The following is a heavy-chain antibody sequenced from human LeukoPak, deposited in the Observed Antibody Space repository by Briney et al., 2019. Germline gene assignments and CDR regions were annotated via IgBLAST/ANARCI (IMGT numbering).Heavy chain of an antibody. CDR2: ISWDGGST. J-gene: IGHJ4*02. Sequence: GGSLRLSCAASGFTVSSNYMSWVRQAPGKGLEWVSLISWDGGSTYYADSVKGRFTISRDNSKNSLYLQMNSLRAEDTALYYCAKDKSSLLSDYFDYWGQGTLVTVSS. D-gene: IGHD6-13*01. CDR1: GFTVSSNY. CDR3: AKDKSSLLSDYFDY. V-gene: IGHV3-43D*03.